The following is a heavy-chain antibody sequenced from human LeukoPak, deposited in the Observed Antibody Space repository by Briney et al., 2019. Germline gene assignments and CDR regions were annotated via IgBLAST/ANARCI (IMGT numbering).Heavy chain of an antibody. CDR2: INHSGST. V-gene: IGHV4-34*01. CDR1: GGSFSGYY. D-gene: IGHD3-10*01. Sequence: ASETLSLTCAVYGGSFSGYYWSWIRQPPGKGLEWIGEINHSGSTSYNPSLKSRVTISVDTSKNQFSLKLSSVTAADTAVYYCARGRGVLLWFGESPNFDYWGQGTLVTVSS. J-gene: IGHJ4*02. CDR3: ARGRGVLLWFGESPNFDY.